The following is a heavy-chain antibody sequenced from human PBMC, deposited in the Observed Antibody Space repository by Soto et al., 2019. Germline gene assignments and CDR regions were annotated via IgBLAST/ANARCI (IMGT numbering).Heavy chain of an antibody. CDR1: GFTFSSYG. Sequence: PGGSLRLSCAASGFTFSSYGMHWVRQAPGKGLEWVSDISSSRSNKNYADSVKGRFTISRDNAKNSLYLQMNSLRAEDTAVYYCARVYSSIGVKHRYYYYGMDVWGQGTTVTVSS. J-gene: IGHJ6*02. V-gene: IGHV3-48*04. CDR2: ISSSRSNK. CDR3: ARVYSSIGVKHRYYYYGMDV. D-gene: IGHD5-18*01.